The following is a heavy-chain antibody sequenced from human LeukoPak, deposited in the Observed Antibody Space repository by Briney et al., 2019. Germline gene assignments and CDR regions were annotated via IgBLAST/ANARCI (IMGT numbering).Heavy chain of an antibody. CDR2: ISWNSGSI. CDR3: ARISGGNSYAFDI. Sequence: SLRLSCAASGFTFDDYAMHWVRQAPGKGLEWVSGISWNSGSIGYADSVKGRFTISRDNAKNSLYLQMNSLRAEDMALYYCARISGGNSYAFDIWGQGTMVTVSS. J-gene: IGHJ3*02. CDR1: GFTFDDYA. D-gene: IGHD4-23*01. V-gene: IGHV3-9*03.